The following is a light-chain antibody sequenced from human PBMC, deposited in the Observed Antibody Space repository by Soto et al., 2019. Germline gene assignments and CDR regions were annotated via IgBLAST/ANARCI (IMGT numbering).Light chain of an antibody. CDR3: QQYNNWPPLT. Sequence: ILMTQSPSTLSVSIGERATLSCRASQRVSSNLAWYQQKLGQAPRLLIYGASTRATGIPARFSGSGSGTEFILTISSLQSEDFAVYYCQQYNNWPPLTFGQGTRLEIK. V-gene: IGKV3D-15*01. J-gene: IGKJ5*01. CDR2: GAS. CDR1: QRVSSN.